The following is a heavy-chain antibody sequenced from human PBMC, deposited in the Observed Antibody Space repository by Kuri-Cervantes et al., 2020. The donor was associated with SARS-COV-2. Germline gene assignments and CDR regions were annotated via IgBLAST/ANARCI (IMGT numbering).Heavy chain of an antibody. CDR1: GGSFSGYY. Sequence: GSLRLSCAVYGGSFSGYYWSWIRQPPGKGLEWIGEINHSGSTNYNPSLKSRVTISVDTSKNQFSLKLSSVTAANTAVYYCARGSGSYYGGGGADYWGQGTLVTVSS. J-gene: IGHJ4*02. CDR2: INHSGST. CDR3: ARGSGSYYGGGGADY. D-gene: IGHD1-26*01. V-gene: IGHV4-34*01.